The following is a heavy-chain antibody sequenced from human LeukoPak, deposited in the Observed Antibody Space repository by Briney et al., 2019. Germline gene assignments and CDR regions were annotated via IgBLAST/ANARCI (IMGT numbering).Heavy chain of an antibody. CDR2: IKQDGSEK. D-gene: IGHD3-10*01. V-gene: IGHV3-7*01. Sequence: GGSLRLSCAASGFTFSSYWMSWVRQAPGKGLEWVANIKQDGSEKYYVDSVKGRFTISRDNAKNSLYLQMNSLRAEDTAVYYCARDHGYYGSGSYFDHWGQGTLVTVSS. CDR3: ARDHGYYGSGSYFDH. CDR1: GFTFSSYW. J-gene: IGHJ4*02.